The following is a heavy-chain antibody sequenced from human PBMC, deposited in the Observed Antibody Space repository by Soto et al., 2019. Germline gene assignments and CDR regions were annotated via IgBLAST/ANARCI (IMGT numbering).Heavy chain of an antibody. CDR3: ARDRYSGYDGDYYDYGMDV. V-gene: IGHV4-31*03. J-gene: IGHJ6*02. CDR2: IYYSGST. D-gene: IGHD5-12*01. CDR1: GGSISSGGYY. Sequence: QVQLQESGPGLVKPSQTLSLTCTVSGGSISSGGYYWSWIRQHPGKGLEWIGYIYYSGSTYYNPSLKSRVTISVDTSKNQFSLKLSSVTAADTAVYYCARDRYSGYDGDYYDYGMDVWGQGTTVTVSS.